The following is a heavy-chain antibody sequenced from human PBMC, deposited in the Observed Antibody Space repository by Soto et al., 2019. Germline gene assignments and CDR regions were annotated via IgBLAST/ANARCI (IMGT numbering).Heavy chain of an antibody. CDR1: GYTSTAYP. Sequence: QVQLVQSGAEVKKPGASVKVSCKASGYTSTAYPMHWVRQAPGQRLEWMGWINVANGGTGYSQKFQGRVTVTRDTSASTVYMELSSLTSEDTAVYYCARKDYYGAGIYYFDHWGQGTLVTVSS. CDR3: ARKDYYGAGIYYFDH. CDR2: INVANGGT. V-gene: IGHV1-3*01. D-gene: IGHD3-10*01. J-gene: IGHJ4*02.